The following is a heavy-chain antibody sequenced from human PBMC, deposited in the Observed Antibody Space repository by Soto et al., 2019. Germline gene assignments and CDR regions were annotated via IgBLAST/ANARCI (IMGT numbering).Heavy chain of an antibody. CDR2: IIPIFGEA. CDR1: GGTFSSYS. Sequence: SVKVSCKASGGTFSSYSISWVRQAPGQGLEWMGGIIPIFGEANYAQKFQGRVTITEDASTDTAYMELSSLRSEDTAVYYCATFSPYCSGGSCYPIFDYWGQGTLVTVSS. D-gene: IGHD2-15*01. J-gene: IGHJ4*02. CDR3: ATFSPYCSGGSCYPIFDY. V-gene: IGHV1-69*13.